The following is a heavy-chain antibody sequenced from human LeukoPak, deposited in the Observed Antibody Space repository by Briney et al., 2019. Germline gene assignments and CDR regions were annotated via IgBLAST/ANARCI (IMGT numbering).Heavy chain of an antibody. CDR2: ISGSGGST. J-gene: IGHJ4*02. V-gene: IGHV3-23*01. Sequence: GGSLRLSCAASGFTFSSYAMSWVRQPPGKGLEWVSGISGSGGSTYYADSVKGRFTISRDNSKNRLYLQMNSLRAEDTAVYYCANRPRGNYLDPFDYWGQGTLVTVSS. D-gene: IGHD3-10*01. CDR3: ANRPRGNYLDPFDY. CDR1: GFTFSSYA.